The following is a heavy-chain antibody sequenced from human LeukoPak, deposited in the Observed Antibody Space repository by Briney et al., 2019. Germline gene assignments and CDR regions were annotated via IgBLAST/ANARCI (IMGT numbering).Heavy chain of an antibody. CDR3: ARGTYDSSGYYDY. Sequence: ASVKVSCKASGYTFTGYYMHWVRQAPGQGLEWMGRINPNSGGTNYAQKFQGRVTMTRDTSISTAYMELSRLRSDDTAVYYCARGTYDSSGYYDYWGQGTLVTVSS. J-gene: IGHJ4*02. CDR2: INPNSGGT. D-gene: IGHD3-22*01. CDR1: GYTFTGYY. V-gene: IGHV1-2*06.